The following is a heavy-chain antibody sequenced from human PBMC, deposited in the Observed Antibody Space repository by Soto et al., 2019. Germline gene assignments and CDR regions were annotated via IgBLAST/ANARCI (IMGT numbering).Heavy chain of an antibody. Sequence: ASVKVSCKASGYTFTSYAMHWVHQAPGQRLEWMGWINAGNGNTKYSQKFQGRVTITRDTSASTAYMELSSLRSEDTAVYHCARDQNIGHDAFDIWGQRTMVTVSS. V-gene: IGHV1-3*01. CDR1: GYTFTSYA. J-gene: IGHJ3*02. CDR2: INAGNGNT. CDR3: ARDQNIGHDAFDI. D-gene: IGHD2-15*01.